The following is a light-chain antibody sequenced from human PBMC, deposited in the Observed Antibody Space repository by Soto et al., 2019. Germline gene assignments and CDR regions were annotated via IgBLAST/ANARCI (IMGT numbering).Light chain of an antibody. CDR2: RNN. V-gene: IGLV1-47*01. CDR1: SSNIGNDY. J-gene: IGLJ3*02. CDR3: AAWDDSLSVV. Sequence: QSVLTQPPSASGTPGQKVSISCSGSSSNIGNDYVYWYRQLPGTAPKLLIYRNNQRPSEVPDRFSASKSGTSASLAISGLGSEDEADYYCAAWDDSLSVVFCGGTKVTVL.